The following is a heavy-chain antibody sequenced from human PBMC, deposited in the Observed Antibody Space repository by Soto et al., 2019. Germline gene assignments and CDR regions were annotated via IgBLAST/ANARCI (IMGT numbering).Heavy chain of an antibody. CDR1: GFTFSSYG. V-gene: IGHV3-NL1*01. D-gene: IGHD5-12*01. CDR2: IYSGGST. CDR3: ARLRDGYIPTDY. Sequence: QVQLVESGGGVVQPGRSLRLSCAASGFTFSSYGMHWVRQAPGKGLEWVAVIYSGGSTYYADSVKGRFTISRDNSKNTLYLQMNSLRAEDTAVYYCARLRDGYIPTDYWGQGTLVTVSS. J-gene: IGHJ4*02.